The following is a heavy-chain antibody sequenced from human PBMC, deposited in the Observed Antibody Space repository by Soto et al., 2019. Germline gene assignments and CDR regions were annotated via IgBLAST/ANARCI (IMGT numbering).Heavy chain of an antibody. CDR1: GFTFSSYG. J-gene: IGHJ6*02. CDR2: ISYDGSNK. V-gene: IGHV3-30*03. D-gene: IGHD3-22*01. Sequence: GGSLRLSCAASGFTFSSYGMHWVRQAPGKGLEWVAVISYDGSNKYYADSVKGRFTISRDNSKNTLYLQMNSLRAEDTAVYYCAIPYYSDSDYYYGMDVWGQGTPVTVSS. CDR3: AIPYYSDSDYYYGMDV.